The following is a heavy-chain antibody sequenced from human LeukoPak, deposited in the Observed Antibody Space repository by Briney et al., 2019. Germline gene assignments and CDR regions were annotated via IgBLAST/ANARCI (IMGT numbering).Heavy chain of an antibody. Sequence: SETLSLTCNVSGGSISTSRYQWGWIRQPPGKGLEWIGNIFYRGSTYYNPSLRSRVTISVDMSKNQFSLKLTSVTAADTAVYYCARDRWNDVPFDYWGQGTLVTVSS. D-gene: IGHD1-1*01. V-gene: IGHV4-39*07. CDR3: ARDRWNDVPFDY. CDR2: IFYRGST. CDR1: GGSISTSRYQ. J-gene: IGHJ4*02.